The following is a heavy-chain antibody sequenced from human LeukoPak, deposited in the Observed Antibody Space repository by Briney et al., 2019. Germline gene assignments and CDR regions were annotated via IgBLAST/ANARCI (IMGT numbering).Heavy chain of an antibody. D-gene: IGHD4-17*01. CDR3: ARETTTEGGFHY. Sequence: SETLSLTCTVSGGSISRYYWNWIRQPPGKGLEWIGYIYYSGSTNYNPSLKGRVTISVDTSKNQFSLKLSSVTAADTAVYYCARETTTEGGFHYWGQGTLVTVSS. CDR2: IYYSGST. V-gene: IGHV4-59*01. J-gene: IGHJ4*02. CDR1: GGSISRYY.